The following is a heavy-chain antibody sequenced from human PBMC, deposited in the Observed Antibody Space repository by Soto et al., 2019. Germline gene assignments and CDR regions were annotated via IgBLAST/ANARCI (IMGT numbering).Heavy chain of an antibody. J-gene: IGHJ5*01. CDR1: GFSFSSHV. D-gene: IGHD1-26*01. CDR2: ISGSGGGT. V-gene: IGHV3-23*01. CDR3: AKGWGDS. Sequence: EVQLLDSGGDLVQPGGSLRLSCAASGFSFSSHVMSWVRQAPGKGLEWVSSISGSGGGTYYADSVKGRFIISRDNSKNTQTLQVNMQRVGGTAVDYGAKGWGDSWGQGTLVTVSS.